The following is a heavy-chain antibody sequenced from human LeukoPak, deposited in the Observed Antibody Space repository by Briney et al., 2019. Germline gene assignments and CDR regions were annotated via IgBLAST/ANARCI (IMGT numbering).Heavy chain of an antibody. V-gene: IGHV4-59*01. D-gene: IGHD2-15*01. CDR1: GGSISSYY. CDR2: IYYSGST. CDR3: ARDLASESGFDY. J-gene: IGHJ4*02. Sequence: SETLSLTCTVSGGSISSYYWSWIRQPPGKGLGWIGYIYYSGSTNYNPSLKSRVTISVDTSKNQFSLKLSSVTAADTAVYYCARDLASESGFDYWGQGTLVTVSS.